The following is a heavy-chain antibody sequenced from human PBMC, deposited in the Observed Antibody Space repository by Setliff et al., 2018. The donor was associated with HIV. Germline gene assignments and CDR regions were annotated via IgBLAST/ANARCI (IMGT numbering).Heavy chain of an antibody. V-gene: IGHV4-39*07. CDR1: GDSISSSSYY. CDR2: MYYRGNT. Sequence: SETLSLTCSVSGDSISSSSYYWGWIRQPPGKGLEWIGSMYYRGNTYYNPSLQSRVAISVDTSKNHFSLRLRSVTAADTAVYFCARETYYYDASGPPSGYYMDVWGKGTTVTVS. D-gene: IGHD3-22*01. J-gene: IGHJ6*03. CDR3: ARETYYYDASGPPSGYYMDV.